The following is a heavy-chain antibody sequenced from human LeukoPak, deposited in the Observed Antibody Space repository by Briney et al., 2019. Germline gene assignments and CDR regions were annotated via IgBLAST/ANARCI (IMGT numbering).Heavy chain of an antibody. Sequence: PSETLSLTCAVYGGSFSGYYWSWIRQPPGKGLEWIGYIYYSGSTNYNPSLKSRVTISVDTSKNQFSLKLSSVTAADTAVYYCARDRVGGSYYDYWGQGTLVTVSS. D-gene: IGHD1-26*01. CDR2: IYYSGST. V-gene: IGHV4-59*01. J-gene: IGHJ4*02. CDR1: GGSFSGYY. CDR3: ARDRVGGSYYDY.